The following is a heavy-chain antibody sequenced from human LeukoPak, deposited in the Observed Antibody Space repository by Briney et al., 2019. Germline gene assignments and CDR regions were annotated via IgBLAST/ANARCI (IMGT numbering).Heavy chain of an antibody. CDR1: GFTFSSHG. CDR2: IYNNGDRT. D-gene: IGHD3-10*01. Sequence: PGGSLRLSCAASGFTFSSHGMNWVRQAPGKGPEWVSVIYNNGDRTTYAESVKGRFILSRDKSKNTVNLQMNSLRDEDAAVYYCAREKGRGVISPYFDYWGHGVLVTVSS. CDR3: AREKGRGVISPYFDY. J-gene: IGHJ4*01. V-gene: IGHV3-23*03.